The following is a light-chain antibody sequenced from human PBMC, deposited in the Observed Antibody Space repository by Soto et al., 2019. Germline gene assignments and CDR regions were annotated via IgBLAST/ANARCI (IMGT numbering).Light chain of an antibody. V-gene: IGKV3-20*01. CDR2: CAS. Sequence: SVGDRAVTPGEGATLSSMTGRSSSSNLACYQQKPGQTPRHLINCASSRATGIPDRFSGSRSGTDFSLTIIRRLHHDFAVYYCRQHDSSLPTFGQGTKVDIK. CDR1: RSSSSN. CDR3: RQHDSSLPT. J-gene: IGKJ1*01.